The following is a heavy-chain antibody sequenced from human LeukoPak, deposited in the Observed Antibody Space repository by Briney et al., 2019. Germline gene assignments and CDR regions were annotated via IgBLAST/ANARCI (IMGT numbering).Heavy chain of an antibody. Sequence: PSETLSLTSIVSGGSISSGDYYWSWLRQPPVKGLEGIGYIYYSGSTKYNPYIKSRVTISVDTTKIQFSLKLSSVTAADTAVYYCARMVRGVIITFVDYWGQGTLVTVSS. CDR3: ARMVRGVIITFVDY. J-gene: IGHJ4*02. CDR1: GGSISSGDYY. D-gene: IGHD3-10*01. CDR2: IYYSGST. V-gene: IGHV4-61*08.